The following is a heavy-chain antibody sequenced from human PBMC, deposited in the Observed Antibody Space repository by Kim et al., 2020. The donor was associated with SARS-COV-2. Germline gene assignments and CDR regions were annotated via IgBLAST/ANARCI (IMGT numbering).Heavy chain of an antibody. Sequence: GGSLRLSCAASGFTFNSFAMYWVRQVPGKGLEWVSGISWNGASRGYADSVRGRFTISRDNAKNTLYLQMNDLMIEDTAFYYCAKERGAIFDFWNSLDPWGPGTLVTVSS. CDR2: ISWNGASR. CDR1: GFTFNSFA. J-gene: IGHJ5*02. V-gene: IGHV3-9*01. D-gene: IGHD3-3*01. CDR3: AKERGAIFDFWNSLDP.